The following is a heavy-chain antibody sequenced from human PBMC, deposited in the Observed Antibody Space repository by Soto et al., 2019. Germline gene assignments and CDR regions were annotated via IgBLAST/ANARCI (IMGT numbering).Heavy chain of an antibody. J-gene: IGHJ4*02. V-gene: IGHV4-31*03. CDR2: INYSGST. D-gene: IGHD3-10*01. CDR1: GGSISSSGYY. Sequence: QVQLQESGPGLVKPSQTLSLTCTVSGGSISSSGYYWSWIRQHPGKGPECIGYINYSGSTYYNPSLTRRVTISVDTSKTPLSLMLSSVTAADRAVYSCAGEPVIWGQGTLVTVSS. CDR3: AGEPVI.